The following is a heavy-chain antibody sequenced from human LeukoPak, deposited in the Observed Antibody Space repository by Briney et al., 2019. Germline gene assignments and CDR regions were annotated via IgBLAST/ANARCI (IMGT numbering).Heavy chain of an antibody. J-gene: IGHJ4*02. CDR2: ISGSITYI. V-gene: IGHV3-21*01. CDR1: GFTFSDYS. CDR3: ARQFGYSSSWSFDY. Sequence: PGGSLRLSCAASGFTFSDYSMNWVRQAPGKGLEWVSSISGSITYIYYADSVKGRFTISRDNAKNSLYLQMTSLRAGDTGVYYCARQFGYSSSWSFDYWGQGTLVTVSS. D-gene: IGHD6-13*01.